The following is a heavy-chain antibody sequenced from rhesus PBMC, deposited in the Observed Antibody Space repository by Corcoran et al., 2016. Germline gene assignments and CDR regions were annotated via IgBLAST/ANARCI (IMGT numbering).Heavy chain of an antibody. CDR3: ARGGGNYG. CDR2: IYSNTEST. Sequence: QVQLQESGPGLVKPPETLSLTCAVSGGSFSGYWWGWIRQPPGKGLEWIGGIYSNTESTNYNPSLKNRVTISKDTSKNQFSLKLSSVTAADTAVYYCARGGGNYGWGQGVLVTVSS. J-gene: IGHJ4*01. D-gene: IGHD1-44*01. V-gene: IGHV4S12*01. CDR1: GGSFSGYW.